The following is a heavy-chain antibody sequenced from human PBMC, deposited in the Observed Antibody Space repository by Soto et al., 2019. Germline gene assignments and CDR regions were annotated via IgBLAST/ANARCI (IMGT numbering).Heavy chain of an antibody. Sequence: QIPLKESGPTLVKPTQTLTLTCSFSGFSLGSSRVGVAWIRQSPGKALEWLAVIYWDDDKRYSPSLQSRLTITKDTSKNLVVVLMTNMDPVDTATYYCAHLMITFGGVIEDDAFDTWGQGTMVTVSS. V-gene: IGHV2-5*02. CDR2: IYWDDDK. CDR3: AHLMITFGGVIEDDAFDT. D-gene: IGHD3-16*02. CDR1: GFSLGSSRVG. J-gene: IGHJ3*02.